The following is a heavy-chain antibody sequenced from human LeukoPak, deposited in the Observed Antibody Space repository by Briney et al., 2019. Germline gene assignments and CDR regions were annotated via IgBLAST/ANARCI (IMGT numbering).Heavy chain of an antibody. CDR1: GFTFSSYA. V-gene: IGHV3-23*01. CDR3: ARHNPSDYDTDAYHKNAFDI. CDR2: ITASGNSP. J-gene: IGHJ3*02. Sequence: GGSLRLSCAASGFTFSSYAMSWVRQAQGKGLEWVSAITASGNSPYYTDSVKGRFTISRDNSKNMLFLQMSSLRADDTAVYYCARHNPSDYDTDAYHKNAFDIWGQGTMVTVSS. D-gene: IGHD3-22*01.